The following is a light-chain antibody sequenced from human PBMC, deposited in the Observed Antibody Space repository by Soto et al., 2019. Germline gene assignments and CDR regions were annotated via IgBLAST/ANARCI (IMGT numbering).Light chain of an antibody. CDR3: QQGHSTPYT. J-gene: IGKJ2*01. CDR2: SAS. Sequence: DIQMTQSPYSLSASVGDSVTITCRASQHIRTYLNWYQQKPGRAPKLLIHSASALPSGVPSRFSGSGSGTDFTLTMTGLQPEDFSTYYCQQGHSTPYTFGQGTKVEIK. CDR1: QHIRTY. V-gene: IGKV1-39*01.